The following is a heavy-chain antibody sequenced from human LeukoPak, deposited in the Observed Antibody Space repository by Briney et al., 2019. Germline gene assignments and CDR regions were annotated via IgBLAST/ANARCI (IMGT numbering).Heavy chain of an antibody. Sequence: SETLSLTCTVSGGPISSYYWSWIRQPPGKGLEWIGYIYYSGSTNYNPSLKSRVTISVDTSKNQFSLKLSSVTAADTAVYYCARHSSSWSHFDYWGQGTLVTVSS. J-gene: IGHJ4*02. CDR2: IYYSGST. CDR1: GGPISSYY. V-gene: IGHV4-59*08. CDR3: ARHSSSWSHFDY. D-gene: IGHD6-13*01.